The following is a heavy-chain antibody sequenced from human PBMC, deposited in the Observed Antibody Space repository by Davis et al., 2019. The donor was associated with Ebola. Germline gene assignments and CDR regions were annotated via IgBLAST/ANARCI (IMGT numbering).Heavy chain of an antibody. J-gene: IGHJ4*02. CDR3: ARGGGHYYDSSGYYYSTYYFDY. V-gene: IGHV4-61*09. D-gene: IGHD3-22*01. CDR2: IYTSGST. Sequence: PSETLSLTCTVSGCSISSGSYYWSWIRQPAGKGLEWIGHIYTSGSTNYNPSLKSRVTLSVDTSKNQFSLKLSSVTAADTAVYYCARGGGHYYDSSGYYYSTYYFDYWGQGTLVTVSS. CDR1: GCSISSGSYY.